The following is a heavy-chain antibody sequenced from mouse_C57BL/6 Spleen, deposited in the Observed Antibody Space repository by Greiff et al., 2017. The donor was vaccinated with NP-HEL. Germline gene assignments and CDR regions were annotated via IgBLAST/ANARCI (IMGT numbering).Heavy chain of an antibody. J-gene: IGHJ3*01. D-gene: IGHD2-1*01. CDR2: INPSSGYT. CDR1: GYTFTSYT. V-gene: IGHV1-4*01. Sequence: QVQLQQSGAELARPGASVKMSCKASGYTFTSYTMHWVKQRPGQGLEWIGYINPSSGYTKYNQKFKDKATLTADKSSSTAYMQLSSLTSEDSAVYYCASYYGTLAWFAYWGQGTLVTVSA. CDR3: ASYYGTLAWFAY.